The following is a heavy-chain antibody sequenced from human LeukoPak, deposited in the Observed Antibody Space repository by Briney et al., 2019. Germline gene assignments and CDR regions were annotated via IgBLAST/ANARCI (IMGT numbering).Heavy chain of an antibody. J-gene: IGHJ4*02. CDR2: IYTSGST. CDR3: ARDPCNSTSCDRRYGLDQ. CDR1: GGPLSSFY. Sequence: SETLSLTLTVFGGPLSSFYWRLIPQAPGKGLEWIGRIYTSGSTNYNPSLKRRVTMSVDTSKNQFCLKLSSVTAADTAVYFCARDPCNSTSCDRRYGLDQWGQGTLVTVSS. V-gene: IGHV4-4*07. D-gene: IGHD2-2*01.